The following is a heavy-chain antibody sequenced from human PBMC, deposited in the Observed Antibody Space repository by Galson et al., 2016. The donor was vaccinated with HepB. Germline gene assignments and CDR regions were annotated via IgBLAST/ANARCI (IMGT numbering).Heavy chain of an antibody. D-gene: IGHD3-22*01. J-gene: IGHJ4*02. Sequence: SLRLSCAASGFSFSSYDMHWVRQATGKGLEWVSAIGISGATYYSDSVRGRFTIPRENARDSFYLQMNGLTAGDTALYYCVRAFTTTWYHFDYWGQGTVVTVSS. CDR2: IGISGAT. V-gene: IGHV3-13*01. CDR1: GFSFSSYD. CDR3: VRAFTTTWYHFDY.